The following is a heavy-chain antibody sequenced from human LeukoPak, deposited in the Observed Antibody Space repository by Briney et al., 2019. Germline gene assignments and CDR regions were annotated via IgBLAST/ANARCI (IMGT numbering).Heavy chain of an antibody. Sequence: GESLKISCQGSGYKFSNYWIGWVRQMPGKGLEWVGIIYPGDSESKFSPSFQGQVTISADKSRNTAYLQWRNLTASDTATYFCARHLPDSSGYQYYFDYWGQGTLVTVSA. V-gene: IGHV5-51*01. CDR3: ARHLPDSSGYQYYFDY. CDR1: GYKFSNYW. J-gene: IGHJ4*02. D-gene: IGHD3-22*01. CDR2: IYPGDSES.